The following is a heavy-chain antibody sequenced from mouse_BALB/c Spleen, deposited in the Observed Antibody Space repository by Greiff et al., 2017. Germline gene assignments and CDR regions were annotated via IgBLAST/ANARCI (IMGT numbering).Heavy chain of an antibody. D-gene: IGHD1-1*01. V-gene: IGHV5-6-5*01. CDR1: GFAFSSYD. CDR3: ARSFYGYAMDY. CDR2: ISSGGST. J-gene: IGHJ4*01. Sequence: EVKLMESGGGLVKPGGSLKLSCAASGFAFSSYDMSWVRQTPEKRLEWVAYISSGGSTYYPDSVKGRFTISRDNARNILYLQMSSLRSEDTAMYYCARSFYGYAMDYWGQGTSVTVSS.